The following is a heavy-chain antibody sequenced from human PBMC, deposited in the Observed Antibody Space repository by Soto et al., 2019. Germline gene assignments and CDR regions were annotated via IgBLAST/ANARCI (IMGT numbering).Heavy chain of an antibody. CDR3: ARGQGDGDAFDI. Sequence: GGSLRLSCAASGFTFSSYSMNWVRQAPGKGLEWVSSISSSSSYIYYADSVKGRFTISRDNAKNSLYLQMNSLRAEDTAVYYCARGQGDGDAFDIWGQGTMVTVSS. CDR1: GFTFSSYS. D-gene: IGHD3-16*01. J-gene: IGHJ3*02. CDR2: ISSSSSYI. V-gene: IGHV3-21*01.